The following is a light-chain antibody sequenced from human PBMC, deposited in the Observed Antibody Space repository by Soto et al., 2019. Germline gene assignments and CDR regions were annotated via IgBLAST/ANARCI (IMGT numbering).Light chain of an antibody. CDR1: SGHNSYA. V-gene: IGLV4-69*01. Sequence: QPVQTQPPSASASLGASVKLTCTLSSGHNSYAIAWHQQQPEKGPRYLMKLNSDGSHSKGDGIPDRFSGSSSGAERYLTISSLQSEDEADYYCQTWSTDIRVFGGGTKVTVL. CDR2: LNSDGSH. CDR3: QTWSTDIRV. J-gene: IGLJ3*02.